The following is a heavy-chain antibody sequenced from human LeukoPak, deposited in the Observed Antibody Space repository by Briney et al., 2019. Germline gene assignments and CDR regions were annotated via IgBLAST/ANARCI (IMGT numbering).Heavy chain of an antibody. CDR2: ISSSTNTI. CDR1: GFTFRSYS. CDR3: ARGGYGANDDAFYI. J-gene: IGHJ3*02. D-gene: IGHD4-23*01. V-gene: IGHV3-48*02. Sequence: GGSLRLSCAASGFTFRSYSMHWVRQAPGKGLEWVSYISSSTNTIYYADSVKGRFPISRDNDKNSLFLQMNSRRDEDTAMYYCARGGYGANDDAFYIWGQVTMVTVSS.